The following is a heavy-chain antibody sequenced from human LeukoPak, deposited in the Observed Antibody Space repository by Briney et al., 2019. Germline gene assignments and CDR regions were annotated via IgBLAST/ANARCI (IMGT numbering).Heavy chain of an antibody. CDR3: ARDKVDTAMVSYYYYYYYMDV. CDR2: INHIGST. CDR1: GGSFSGYY. V-gene: IGHV4-34*01. J-gene: IGHJ6*03. D-gene: IGHD5-18*01. Sequence: SETLSLTCAVYGGSFSGYYWSWIRQPPGKGLEWIGEINHIGSTNYNPSLKSRVTISVDTSKNQFSLKLSSVTAADTAVYYCARDKVDTAMVSYYYYYYYMDVWGKGTTVTISS.